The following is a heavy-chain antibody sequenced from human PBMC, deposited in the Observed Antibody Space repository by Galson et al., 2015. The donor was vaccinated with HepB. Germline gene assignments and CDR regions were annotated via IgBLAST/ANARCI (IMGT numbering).Heavy chain of an antibody. Sequence: SLRLSCAASGFTFDDYGMSWVRQAPGKGLEWVSVIYSGGSTYYADSVKGRFTISRDNSKNTLYLQMNSLRAEDTAVYYCASPSTMVRGVINFYGAFDIWGQGTMVTVSS. V-gene: IGHV3-66*02. J-gene: IGHJ3*02. CDR3: ASPSTMVRGVINFYGAFDI. CDR2: IYSGGST. CDR1: GFTFDDYG. D-gene: IGHD3-10*01.